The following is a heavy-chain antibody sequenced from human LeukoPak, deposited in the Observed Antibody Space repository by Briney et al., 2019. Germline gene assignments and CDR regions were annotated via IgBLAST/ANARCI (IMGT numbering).Heavy chain of an antibody. V-gene: IGHV4-39*07. CDR3: ARDSGSGTYY. CDR1: GGSISSSSYY. J-gene: IGHJ4*02. CDR2: VYYSGST. D-gene: IGHD6-19*01. Sequence: SETLSLTCTVSGGSISSSSYYWGWIRQPPGKGLEWIGSVYYSGSTYYNPSLKSRVTISGDTSKNQFSLKLSSVTAADTAVYYCARDSGSGTYYWGQGTLVTVSS.